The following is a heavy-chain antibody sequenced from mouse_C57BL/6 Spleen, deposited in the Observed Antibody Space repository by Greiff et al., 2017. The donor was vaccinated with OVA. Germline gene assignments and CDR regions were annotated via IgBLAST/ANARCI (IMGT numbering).Heavy chain of an antibody. D-gene: IGHD1-1*01. CDR2: IYPRDGST. Sequence: QVQLKESGPELVKPGASVKLSCKASGYTFTSYDINWVKQRPGQGLEWIGWIYPRDGSTKYNEKFKGKATLAVDTSSSTAYMELHSLTSEDAAVYFCARDGSSPFAYWGQGTLVTVSA. V-gene: IGHV1-85*01. CDR1: GYTFTSYD. CDR3: ARDGSSPFAY. J-gene: IGHJ3*01.